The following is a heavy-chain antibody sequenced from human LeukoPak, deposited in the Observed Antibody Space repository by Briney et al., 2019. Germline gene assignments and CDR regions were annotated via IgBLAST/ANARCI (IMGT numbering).Heavy chain of an antibody. CDR2: IKGTTDGGTT. CDR3: ITGHRGPD. V-gene: IGHV3-15*01. J-gene: IGHJ1*01. Sequence: GGSLRLSCATSGITFISAWMSWVRQAPGKGLESVGRIKGTTDGGTTAYAAPVKGRFTISRDDAKKTVYLLMDSLKSEDTGVYYCITGHRGPDWGQGALFTVSS. CDR1: GITFISAW.